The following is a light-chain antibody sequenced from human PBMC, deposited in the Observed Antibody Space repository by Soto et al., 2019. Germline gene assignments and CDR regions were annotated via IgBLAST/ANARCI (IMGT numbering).Light chain of an antibody. CDR2: AAS. CDR3: LQDYNYPRT. J-gene: IGKJ1*01. V-gene: IGKV1-6*01. CDR1: QGIRND. Sequence: AIQMTQSPSSLSASVGDRFTITCRASQGIRNDLGWYQQKPGKAPKLLIYAASSLQSGVPSRFSGRGSGTDFTLTISSLQPEDFATYYCLQDYNYPRTFGQGTKVDI.